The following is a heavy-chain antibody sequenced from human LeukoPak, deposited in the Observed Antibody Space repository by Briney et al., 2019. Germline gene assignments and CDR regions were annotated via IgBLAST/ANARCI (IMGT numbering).Heavy chain of an antibody. D-gene: IGHD3-10*01. Sequence: GASVKVSCKASGGTFTRYSLSWVRQAPGQGLEWMGGIIPILGTANSAQKFQGRVTITADKSTSTAYTELSSRRAEETAAYYSVSFGEEFGVGGGQLRYWGQGTLVTVSS. CDR1: GGTFTRYS. CDR2: IIPILGTA. CDR3: VSFGEEFGVGGGQLRY. V-gene: IGHV1-69*06. J-gene: IGHJ4*02.